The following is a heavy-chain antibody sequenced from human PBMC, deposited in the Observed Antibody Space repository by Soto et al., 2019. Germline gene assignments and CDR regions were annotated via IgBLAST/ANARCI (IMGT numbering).Heavy chain of an antibody. Sequence: QVQLVQSGAEVQKPGSSVKVSCKASGGTFSSYTISWVRQAPGQGLEWMGRIIPILGIANYAQKFQGRVTITADKSTSTAYMELSSLRSEDTAVYYCAHRGALYYFDYWGQGTLVTVSS. CDR1: GGTFSSYT. CDR3: AHRGALYYFDY. V-gene: IGHV1-69*02. J-gene: IGHJ4*02. CDR2: IIPILGIA. D-gene: IGHD3-10*01.